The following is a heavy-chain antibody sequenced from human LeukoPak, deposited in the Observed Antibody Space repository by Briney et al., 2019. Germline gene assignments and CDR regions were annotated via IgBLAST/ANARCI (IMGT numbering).Heavy chain of an antibody. CDR1: GGSISSSSYY. D-gene: IGHD3-16*01. CDR3: ARLPFPYTWGSGAQVDDY. V-gene: IGHV4-39*01. J-gene: IGHJ4*02. CDR2: IYYSGST. Sequence: SETLSLTCTVSGGSISSSSYYWGWIRQPPGKGLEWIGSIYYSGSTYYNPSLKSRVTISVDTSKNQFSLKLSSVTAADTAVYYCARLPFPYTWGSGAQVDDYWGQGTLVTVSS.